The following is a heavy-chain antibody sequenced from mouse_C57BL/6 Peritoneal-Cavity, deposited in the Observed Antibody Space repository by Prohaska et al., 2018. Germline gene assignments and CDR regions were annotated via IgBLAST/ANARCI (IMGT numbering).Heavy chain of an antibody. Sequence: EVKLLQSGGGLVPPGGSLRLSCAASGIDFSRYWLSWFWRELGKGLEWIGEINPDSSKKNYAPSLKDKVISARDNAKNTLYLQMSKVRSEDTALYYCARLLGDYWGQGTSVTVSS. J-gene: IGHJ4*01. CDR1: GIDFSRYW. CDR2: INPDSSKK. CDR3: ARLLGDY. V-gene: IGHV4-1*01.